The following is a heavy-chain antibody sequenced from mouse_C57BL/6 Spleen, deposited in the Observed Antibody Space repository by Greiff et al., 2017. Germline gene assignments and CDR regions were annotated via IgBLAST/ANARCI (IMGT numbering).Heavy chain of an antibody. CDR1: GYTFTSYW. Sequence: QVQLQQSGAELVRPGSSVKLSCKASGYTFTSYWMHWVKQRPIQGLEWIGNIDPSDSETHYNQKFKDKATLTVDKSSSTAYMQLSSLTSEDSAVYYCALYYDYDDYAMDYWGQGTSVTVSS. V-gene: IGHV1-52*01. CDR2: IDPSDSET. D-gene: IGHD2-4*01. J-gene: IGHJ4*01. CDR3: ALYYDYDDYAMDY.